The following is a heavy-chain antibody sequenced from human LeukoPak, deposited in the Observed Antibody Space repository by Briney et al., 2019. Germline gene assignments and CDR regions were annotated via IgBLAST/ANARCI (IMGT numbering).Heavy chain of an antibody. CDR1: GYTFTTYA. CDR3: ARDQSSSWTHYYYMDV. Sequence: PVASVKVSCKASGYTFTTYAMNWVRQAPGQGLEWMGWINTNTGNPTYAQGFTGRFVFSLDTSVSTAYLQISSLKAEDTAVYYCARDQSSSWTHYYYMDVWGKGTTDTVSS. CDR2: INTNTGNP. D-gene: IGHD6-13*01. J-gene: IGHJ6*03. V-gene: IGHV7-4-1*02.